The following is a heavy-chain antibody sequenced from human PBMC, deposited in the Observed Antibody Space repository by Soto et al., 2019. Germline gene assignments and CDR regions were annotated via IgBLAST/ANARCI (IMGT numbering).Heavy chain of an antibody. J-gene: IGHJ4*01. CDR1: GFSFSNYW. V-gene: IGHV3-7*03. CDR2: IDLHGTEE. Sequence: PGGSLRLSCEASGFSFSNYWMSWVRQAPGRGLEWVASIDLHGTEEFYVDSVKGRFTISRDNARDSLHLQMNSLRPEDTAVYYCGRDEEDHWGQGTLVTVSS. CDR3: GRDEEDH.